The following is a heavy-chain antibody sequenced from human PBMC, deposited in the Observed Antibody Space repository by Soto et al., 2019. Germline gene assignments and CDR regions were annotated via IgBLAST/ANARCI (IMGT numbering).Heavy chain of an antibody. CDR3: ARVNYGTLL. Sequence: EVQLLESGGGLVQPGGSLRLSCAASGVSFSTHAMSWVRQAPGKGLEWVSAISGSGVNTYYADSVKGRFTISRDNSKNTLYLQMNSRRAEDTAVYYCARVNYGTLLWGQGTLVTVSS. D-gene: IGHD4-17*01. J-gene: IGHJ4*02. CDR1: GVSFSTHA. CDR2: ISGSGVNT. V-gene: IGHV3-23*01.